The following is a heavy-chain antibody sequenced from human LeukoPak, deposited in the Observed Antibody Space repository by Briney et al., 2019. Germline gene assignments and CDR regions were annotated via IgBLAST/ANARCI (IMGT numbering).Heavy chain of an antibody. Sequence: GGSLRLSCAASGFTFSSDWMIWVRQATGKALEWVAYISNSGSTINYADSVKGRFTISRDNAKKSLYLQMNSLRAEDTAVYYCVVVFDYWGQGTLVTVSS. J-gene: IGHJ4*02. D-gene: IGHD3-22*01. CDR3: VVVFDY. CDR2: ISNSGSTI. V-gene: IGHV3-48*04. CDR1: GFTFSSDW.